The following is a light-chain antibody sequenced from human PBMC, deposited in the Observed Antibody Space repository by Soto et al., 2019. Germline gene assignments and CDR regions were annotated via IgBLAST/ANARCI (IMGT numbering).Light chain of an antibody. CDR2: GAS. V-gene: IGKV3-20*01. Sequence: EIVLTQSPGTLSLSPGERATLSCRASQSVSSSYLAWYQQKPGRAPRLLIYGASSRATGIPDRFSGSGSGTVCTLTISRLEREDFAVYYCQQYGSSPYTFGQGTKLEIK. CDR3: QQYGSSPYT. CDR1: QSVSSSY. J-gene: IGKJ2*01.